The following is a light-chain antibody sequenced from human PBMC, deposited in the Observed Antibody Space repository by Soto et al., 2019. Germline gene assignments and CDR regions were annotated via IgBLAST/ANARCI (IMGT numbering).Light chain of an antibody. CDR3: SSFTSSKTWV. J-gene: IGLJ3*02. Sequence: QSALTQPASVSGSPGQSITISCTGTGSDIGGYNYVSWYQQHPGKAPKLMIFEVNNRPAGVSNRFSGSKSDNTASLTISGLQAEDEADYYCSSFTSSKTWVFGGGTKVTVL. V-gene: IGLV2-14*01. CDR1: GSDIGGYNY. CDR2: EVN.